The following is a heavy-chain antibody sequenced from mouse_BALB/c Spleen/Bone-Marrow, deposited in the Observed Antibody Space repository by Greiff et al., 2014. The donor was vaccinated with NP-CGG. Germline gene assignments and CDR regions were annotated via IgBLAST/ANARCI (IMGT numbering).Heavy chain of an antibody. CDR2: IDPSDSET. CDR1: GYTFPSYW. CDR3: ARWGAYFDY. J-gene: IGHJ2*01. Sequence: QGQLKEAGGGLLRPGTPVKLSCQASGYTFPSYWVKWGEQRPGRGPEWIGRIDPSDSETHYNQKFKDKATLTVDKSSSTAYIQLSSLTSEDSAVYYCARWGAYFDYWGQGTTLTVSS. V-gene: IGHV1-61*01.